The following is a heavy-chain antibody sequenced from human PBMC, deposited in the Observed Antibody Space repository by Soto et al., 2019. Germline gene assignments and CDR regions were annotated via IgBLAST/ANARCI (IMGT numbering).Heavy chain of an antibody. J-gene: IGHJ6*02. CDR1: GYTFSSYG. D-gene: IGHD3-9*01. V-gene: IGHV1-18*01. CDR3: ARDGAAHYDILTGYYSVGMDV. CDR2: TSAYNGHT. Sequence: ASVKVSCKASGYTFSSYGISWVRQAPGQGLEWMGWTSAYNGHTNCAQKFQGRVTMTTDTSASTAHMELRSLSSDDTALYYCARDGAAHYDILTGYYSVGMDVWGQGTTVTVSS.